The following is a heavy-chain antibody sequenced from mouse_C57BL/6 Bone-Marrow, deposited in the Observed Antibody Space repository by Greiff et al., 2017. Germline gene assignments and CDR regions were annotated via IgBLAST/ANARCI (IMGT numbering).Heavy chain of an antibody. Sequence: QVQLQQPGAELVKPGASVKLSCKASGNTFTSYWMHWVKQRPGQGLEWIGMIHPNSGSTNYNEKLKSKATLTVDKSSSKAYMQLSSLTSEDSAVYYCAASIYYYGSSYWYFDVWGTGTTVTVSS. CDR2: IHPNSGST. CDR3: AASIYYYGSSYWYFDV. D-gene: IGHD1-1*01. V-gene: IGHV1-64*01. CDR1: GNTFTSYW. J-gene: IGHJ1*03.